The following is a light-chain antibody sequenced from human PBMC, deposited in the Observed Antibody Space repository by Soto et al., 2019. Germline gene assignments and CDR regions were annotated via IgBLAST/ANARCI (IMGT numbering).Light chain of an antibody. Sequence: DIQMTQSPSTLSASVGDRVTITCRASHSINIWLAWYQQKPGKAPKLLIYDASSLASGAPSRFSGSGSGTEFTLSISSLQPDDFATYHCQQYNGSPGTFGQGTKVDMK. CDR3: QQYNGSPGT. J-gene: IGKJ2*01. CDR2: DAS. V-gene: IGKV1-5*01. CDR1: HSINIW.